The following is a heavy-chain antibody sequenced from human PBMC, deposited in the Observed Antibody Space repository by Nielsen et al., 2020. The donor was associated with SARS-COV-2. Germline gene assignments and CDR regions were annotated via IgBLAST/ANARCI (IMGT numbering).Heavy chain of an antibody. V-gene: IGHV3-9*01. Sequence: GGSLRLSCAASGFTFDDYAMHWVRQAPGKGLEWVSGISWNSGSIGYADSVEGRFTISRDNAKNSLYLQMNSLRAEDTALYYCAKVGGDYVRDAFDIWGQGTMVTVSS. CDR3: AKVGGDYVRDAFDI. CDR2: ISWNSGSI. D-gene: IGHD2-21*02. CDR1: GFTFDDYA. J-gene: IGHJ3*02.